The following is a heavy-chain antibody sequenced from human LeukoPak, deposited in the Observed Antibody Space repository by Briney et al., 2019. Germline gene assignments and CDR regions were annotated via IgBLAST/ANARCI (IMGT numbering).Heavy chain of an antibody. D-gene: IGHD3-3*01. CDR3: ARYADGIFY. J-gene: IGHJ4*02. Sequence: GGSLRLSCAASGFTFSSYNMNWVRQAPGKGLEWVSYISSSSSTIYYADSVKGRFTISRDKAKNSVYLQMNSLRAEDTAVYYCARYADGIFYWDQGTLVTVSS. V-gene: IGHV3-48*01. CDR2: ISSSSSTI. CDR1: GFTFSSYN.